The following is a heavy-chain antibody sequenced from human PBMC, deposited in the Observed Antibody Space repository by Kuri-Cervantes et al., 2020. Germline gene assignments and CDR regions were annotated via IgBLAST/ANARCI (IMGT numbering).Heavy chain of an antibody. V-gene: IGHV4-38-2*01. CDR2: IYHSGST. J-gene: IGHJ5*02. CDR1: GYSISSGYY. D-gene: IGHD3-22*01. CDR3: VNSSGYH. Sequence: SETLSLTCAVSGYSISSGYYWGWIRQPPGKGLEWIGTIYHSGSTYYNPSLKSRVTISKDTSKNQFSLKLSSVTAADTAVYYCVNSSGYHWGQGTLVTVSS.